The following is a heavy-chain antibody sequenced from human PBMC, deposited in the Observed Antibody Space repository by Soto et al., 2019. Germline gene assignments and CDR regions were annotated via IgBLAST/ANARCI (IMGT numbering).Heavy chain of an antibody. Sequence: EVQLVESGGGLVQPGGSLRLSCAASGFTFSSYSMNWVRQAPGKGLEWVSYISSSSSTIYYADSVKGRFTVSRDNAKTSLFLQMNSLRDDDTAVYYCARDSGSPHYFDYWGQGTLVTVSS. CDR2: ISSSSSTI. V-gene: IGHV3-48*02. J-gene: IGHJ4*02. CDR3: ARDSGSPHYFDY. CDR1: GFTFSSYS. D-gene: IGHD1-26*01.